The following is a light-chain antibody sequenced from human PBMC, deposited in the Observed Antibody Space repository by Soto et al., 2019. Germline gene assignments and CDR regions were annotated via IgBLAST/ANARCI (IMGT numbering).Light chain of an antibody. CDR1: QSLVYSDGNTY. J-gene: IGKJ1*01. Sequence: DVVITQSPLSLPVTLGQPASISCRSSQSLVYSDGNTYLSWFQLRPGQSPRRLIYNVSNRDSGVPDRFSGSGSGTDFTLQISRVEADDVGVYYCMQGTHWPPVTFGQGTKVEIK. CDR3: MQGTHWPPVT. CDR2: NVS. V-gene: IGKV2-30*01.